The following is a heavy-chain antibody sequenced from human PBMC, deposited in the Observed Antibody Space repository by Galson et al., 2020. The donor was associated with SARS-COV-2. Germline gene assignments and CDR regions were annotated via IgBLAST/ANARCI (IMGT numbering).Heavy chain of an antibody. J-gene: IGHJ4*02. CDR1: GYTFINYW. D-gene: IGHD3-16*01. Sequence: GESLKISCEGSGYTFINYWIGWVRQTPGKGLEWMGMIYPGDSDTRYSPSFQGQVTISVDESVNTAYLQGTRLKAADTAMYYCARHGMADRLGAAYWGQGTLVTVSS. CDR3: ARHGMADRLGAAY. CDR2: IYPGDSDT. V-gene: IGHV5-51*01.